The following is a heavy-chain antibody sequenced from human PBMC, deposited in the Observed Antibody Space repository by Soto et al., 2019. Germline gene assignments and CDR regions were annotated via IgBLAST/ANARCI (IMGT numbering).Heavy chain of an antibody. V-gene: IGHV4-4*02. CDR2: VYHTGDT. J-gene: IGHJ5*02. Sequence: SETLSLTCGVSGGTVASSHWWSWVRQAPGRGLEWIGNVYHTGDTNFNPSLQSRVTFSVDKSNNQFSLRLTSVTAADTAVYFCAREIVTAGGNNYFDPWGPGTLVTVSS. CDR3: AREIVTAGGNNYFDP. CDR1: GGTVASSHW. D-gene: IGHD2-21*02.